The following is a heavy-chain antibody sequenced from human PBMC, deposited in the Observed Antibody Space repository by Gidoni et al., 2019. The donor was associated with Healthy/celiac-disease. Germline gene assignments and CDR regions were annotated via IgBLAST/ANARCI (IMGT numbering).Heavy chain of an antibody. CDR3: AGENWNDDAAFDY. CDR2: ISGSGGST. Sequence: EVQLLESGGGLVQPGGSLRLSCAASGVTFSSYAMSWVRQAPGKGLEWVSAISGSGGSTYYADSVKGRFTISRDNSKNTLYLQMNSLRAEDTAVYYCAGENWNDDAAFDYWGQGTLVTVSS. D-gene: IGHD1-1*01. CDR1: GVTFSSYA. V-gene: IGHV3-23*01. J-gene: IGHJ4*02.